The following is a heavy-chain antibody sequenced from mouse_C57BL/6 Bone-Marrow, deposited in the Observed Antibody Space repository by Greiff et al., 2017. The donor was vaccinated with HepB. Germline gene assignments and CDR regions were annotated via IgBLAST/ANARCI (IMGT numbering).Heavy chain of an antibody. D-gene: IGHD2-4*01. J-gene: IGHJ2*01. Sequence: EVKLVESGTVLARPGASVKMSCKTSGYTFTSYWMHWVKQRPGQGLEWIGAIYPGNSDTSYNQKFKGKAKLTAVTSASTAYMDLSSLTNEDSAVYYCTRGQNYDYDQYYFDYWGQGTTLTVSS. CDR1: GYTFTSYW. CDR3: TRGQNYDYDQYYFDY. CDR2: IYPGNSDT. V-gene: IGHV1-5*01.